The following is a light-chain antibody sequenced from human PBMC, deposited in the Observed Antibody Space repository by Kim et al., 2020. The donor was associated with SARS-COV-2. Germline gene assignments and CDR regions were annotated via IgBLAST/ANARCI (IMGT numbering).Light chain of an antibody. CDR1: SSDIGNYNF. CDR3: SSYAGSNIGV. V-gene: IGLV2-8*01. J-gene: IGLJ1*01. Sequence: GQAVTISCTGTSSDIGNYNFVSWYQHHPGKVPKLIIFEVYKRPSGVPDRFSGSKSGNTASLTVSGLQPEDEGDYYCSSYAGSNIGVFGTGTKVTVL. CDR2: EVY.